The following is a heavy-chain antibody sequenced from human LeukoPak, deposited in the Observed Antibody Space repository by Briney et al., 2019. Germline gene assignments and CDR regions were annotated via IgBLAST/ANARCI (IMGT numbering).Heavy chain of an antibody. J-gene: IGHJ5*02. V-gene: IGHV1-18*01. CDR3: ARGNPGQWLVQSWFDP. CDR2: ISAHTGTT. Sequence: VASVKVSCKASGYTFTSYGITWVRQAPGQGLEWMGWISAHTGTTNYAQKFQGRVTMTIDTSTSTAYMELRSLRSEDTAVYYCARGNPGQWLVQSWFDPWGQGTLVTVSS. CDR1: GYTFTSYG. D-gene: IGHD6-19*01.